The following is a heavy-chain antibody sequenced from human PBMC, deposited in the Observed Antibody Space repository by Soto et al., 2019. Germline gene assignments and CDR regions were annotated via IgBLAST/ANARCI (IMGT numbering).Heavy chain of an antibody. CDR2: IIPIFGTA. CDR1: GGTFSSYA. V-gene: IGHV1-69*12. D-gene: IGHD5-18*01. Sequence: QVQLVQSGAEVKKPGSSVKVSCKASGGTFSSYAISWVRQAPGQGLEWMGGIIPIFGTANYAQKFQGRVTITADEATSTAYMELSSLRSEDTAVYYCARGKDTAMARSLYYFDYWGQGTLVTVSS. CDR3: ARGKDTAMARSLYYFDY. J-gene: IGHJ4*02.